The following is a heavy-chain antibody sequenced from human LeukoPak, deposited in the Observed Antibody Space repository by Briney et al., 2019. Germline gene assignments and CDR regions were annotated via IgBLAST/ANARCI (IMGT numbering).Heavy chain of an antibody. V-gene: IGHV3-48*03. CDR1: GFTFSSYE. CDR2: ISSSGTTK. CDR3: AREGSIYYYYGLDV. J-gene: IGHJ6*02. Sequence: PGGSLRLSCAASGFTFSSYEMNWVRQAPGKGLEWVSYISSSGTTKYYADSVKGRFTISRDNAKNSLFLQMNSLRGEDTAVYYCAREGSIYYYYGLDVWGPGTTVTVSS. D-gene: IGHD2-15*01.